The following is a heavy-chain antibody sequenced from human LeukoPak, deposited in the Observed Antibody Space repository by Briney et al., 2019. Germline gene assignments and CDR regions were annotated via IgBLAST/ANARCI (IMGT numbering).Heavy chain of an antibody. CDR3: ASLYSSGWYLADY. J-gene: IGHJ4*02. CDR1: GGSISGYY. CDR2: IYYSGST. V-gene: IGHV4-59*01. D-gene: IGHD6-19*01. Sequence: SETLSLTCTVSGGSISGYYWSWLRQPAERGLAWIGYIYYSGSTNYNPSLKSRVTISVDTSKNQFSLKLSSVTAADTAVYYCASLYSSGWYLADYWGQGTLVTVSS.